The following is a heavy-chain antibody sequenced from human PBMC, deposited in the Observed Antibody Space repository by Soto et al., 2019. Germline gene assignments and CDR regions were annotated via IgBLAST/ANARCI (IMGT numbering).Heavy chain of an antibody. CDR1: GYTFTSYY. J-gene: IGHJ3*02. D-gene: IGHD3-22*01. Sequence: ASVKVSCKASGYTFTSYYMHWVRQAPGQGLEWMGIINPSGGSTSYAQKFQGRVTMTRDTSTSTVYMELSSLRSEDTAVYYCARDQYFHYYDSSGYYAWGFFDIWGQGTMVTVSS. CDR3: ARDQYFHYYDSSGYYAWGFFDI. CDR2: INPSGGST. V-gene: IGHV1-46*01.